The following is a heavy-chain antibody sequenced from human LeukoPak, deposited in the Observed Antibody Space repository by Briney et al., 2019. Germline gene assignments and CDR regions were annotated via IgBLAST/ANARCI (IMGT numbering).Heavy chain of an antibody. V-gene: IGHV1-18*01. D-gene: IGHD3-9*01. CDR2: IIAYNGNT. Sequence: ASVKVSCKASGGTFSSYAISWVRQAPGQGLEWMGGIIAYNGNTNYAQKLQGRVTMTTDTSTSTAYMELRSLRSDDTAVYYCARARYFDWLLYHAPDAFDIWGQGTMVTVSS. CDR1: GGTFSSYA. CDR3: ARARYFDWLLYHAPDAFDI. J-gene: IGHJ3*02.